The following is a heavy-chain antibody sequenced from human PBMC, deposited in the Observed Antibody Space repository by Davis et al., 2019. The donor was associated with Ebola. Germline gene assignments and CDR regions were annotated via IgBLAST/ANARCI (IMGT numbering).Heavy chain of an antibody. V-gene: IGHV3-74*01. CDR2: VNGDGSST. CDR3: ARSHLYDTLAGFSYYYAMDV. Sequence: HTGGSLRLSCAASGFTFSNAWMSWVRQVPGKGLAWVSRVNGDGSSTRYADSVKGRFTISRDNAKNTLYLQMSGLRAEDTALYYCARSHLYDTLAGFSYYYAMDVWGQGTTVTVSS. CDR1: GFTFSNAW. J-gene: IGHJ6*02. D-gene: IGHD3-9*01.